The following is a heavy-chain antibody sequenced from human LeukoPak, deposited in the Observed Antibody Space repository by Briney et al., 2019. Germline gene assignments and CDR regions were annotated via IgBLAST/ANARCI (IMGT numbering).Heavy chain of an antibody. CDR2: IIPIFNTI. CDR3: ARGLSRWSTTTYSYYYRMDV. D-gene: IGHD4-23*01. CDR1: GGTLSTYS. J-gene: IGHJ6*02. Sequence: ASVKVSCKASGGTLSTYSISWVRQAPGQGLEWMGGIIPIFNTINYAQRFQGRVTLTADESTNTAYMELSSLRSEDTAVYYCARGLSRWSTTTYSYYYRMDVWGQGTTVAVSS. V-gene: IGHV1-69*13.